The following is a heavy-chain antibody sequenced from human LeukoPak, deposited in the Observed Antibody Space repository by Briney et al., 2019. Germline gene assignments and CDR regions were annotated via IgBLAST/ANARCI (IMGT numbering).Heavy chain of an antibody. D-gene: IGHD3-3*01. CDR1: GGTFSSYA. V-gene: IGHV1-69*05. Sequence: ASVKVSCKASGGTFSSYAISWVRQAPGQGLEWMGGIIPIFGTANYAQKFQGRVTITTDESTSTAYMELSSLRSEDTAVYYCARSLTPYYDFWSGYFDDFRWFDPWGQRTLVTVSS. CDR2: IIPIFGTA. J-gene: IGHJ5*02. CDR3: ARSLTPYYDFWSGYFDDFRWFDP.